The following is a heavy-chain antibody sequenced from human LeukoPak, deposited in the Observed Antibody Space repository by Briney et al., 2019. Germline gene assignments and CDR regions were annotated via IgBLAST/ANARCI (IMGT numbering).Heavy chain of an antibody. CDR3: ARADPHADL. V-gene: IGHV3-48*03. J-gene: IGHJ5*02. CDR1: GFDLSTYE. CDR2: ITISGHTK. Sequence: GGSLRLSCAASGFDLSTYEINWVRQAPGKGLEWIADITISGHTKNYADSVKGRFTISRDNARTSLYLQKNSLRVEDTGVYYCARADPHADLWGQGTLVTVSS.